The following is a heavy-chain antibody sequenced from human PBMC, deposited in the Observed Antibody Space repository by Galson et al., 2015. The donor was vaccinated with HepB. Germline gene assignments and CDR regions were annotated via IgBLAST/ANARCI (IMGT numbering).Heavy chain of an antibody. V-gene: IGHV3-30*18. CDR2: ISYDGSNK. CDR3: AKGPFHYCSSTSCYIDY. Sequence: SLRLSCAASGFTFSSYGMHWVRQAPGKGLEWVAVISYDGSNKYYADSVKGRFTISRDNSKNTLYLQMNSLRAEDTAVYYCAKGPFHYCSSTSCYIDYWGQGTLVTVSS. J-gene: IGHJ4*02. D-gene: IGHD2-2*02. CDR1: GFTFSSYG.